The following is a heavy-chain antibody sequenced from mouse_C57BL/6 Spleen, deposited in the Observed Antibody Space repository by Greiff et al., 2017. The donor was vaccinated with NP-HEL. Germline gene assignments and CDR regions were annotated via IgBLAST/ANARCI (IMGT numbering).Heavy chain of an antibody. J-gene: IGHJ2*01. CDR2: INPNNGGT. CDR1: GYTFTDYN. V-gene: IGHV1-22*01. Sequence: EVKVVESGPELVKPGASVKMSCKASGYTFTDYNMHWVKQSHGKSLEWIGYINPNNGGTSYNQKFKGKATLTVNKSSSTAYMELRSLTSEDSAVYYCARDGSSSFFDYWGQGTTLTVSS. D-gene: IGHD1-1*01. CDR3: ARDGSSSFFDY.